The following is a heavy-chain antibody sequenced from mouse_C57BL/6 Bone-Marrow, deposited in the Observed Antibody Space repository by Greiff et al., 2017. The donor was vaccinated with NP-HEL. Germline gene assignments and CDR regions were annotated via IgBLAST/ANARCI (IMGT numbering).Heavy chain of an antibody. CDR3: TRRDYCGSRKGYYAMDY. CDR2: IYPGNSDT. CDR1: GYTFTSYW. V-gene: IGHV1-5*01. J-gene: IGHJ4*01. Sequence: EVQLQESGTVLARPGASVKMSCKTSGYTFTSYWMHWVKQRPGQGLEWIGAIYPGNSDTSYNQKFKGKAKLTAVTSASTAYMELSSLTNEDSAVYYCTRRDYCGSRKGYYAMDYWGQGTSVTVAS. D-gene: IGHD1-1*01.